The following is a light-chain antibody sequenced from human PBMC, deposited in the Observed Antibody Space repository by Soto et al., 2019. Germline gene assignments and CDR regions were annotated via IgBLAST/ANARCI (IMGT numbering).Light chain of an antibody. V-gene: IGLV2-14*01. CDR1: SSDVGGYNY. CDR3: SSYTSSSTLVV. J-gene: IGLJ2*01. Sequence: QSVLTQPASVSGSPGQSITISCTGTSSDVGGYNYVSWYQQHPGKAPKLMIYDVSNRPSGVSNRFSGSKSRNTASLTISGLQAEDEADYYCSSYTSSSTLVVFGGGTKRTVL. CDR2: DVS.